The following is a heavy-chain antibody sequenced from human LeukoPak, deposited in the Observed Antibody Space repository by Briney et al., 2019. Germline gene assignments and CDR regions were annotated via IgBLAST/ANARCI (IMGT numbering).Heavy chain of an antibody. CDR2: ISSSSSTI. J-gene: IGHJ4*02. Sequence: GSLRLSCAASGFIFGTYGMNWVRQAPGKGLEWVSYISSSSSTIYYADSVKGRFTISRDNAKNSLYLQMNSLRAEDTAIYYCTRDSPPDYWGQGTLVTVSS. V-gene: IGHV3-48*01. CDR1: GFIFGTYG. CDR3: TRDSPPDY.